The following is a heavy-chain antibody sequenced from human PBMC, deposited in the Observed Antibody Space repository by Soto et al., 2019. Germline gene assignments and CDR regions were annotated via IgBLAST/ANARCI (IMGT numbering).Heavy chain of an antibody. Sequence: GGSLRLSCAASGFTVSSNYMSWVRQAPGKGLEWVSVIYSGGSTYYADSVKGRFTISRDNSKNTLYLQMNSLRAEDTAVYYCARELRAVTTLHAFDIWGQGTMVTVSS. D-gene: IGHD4-17*01. CDR2: IYSGGST. V-gene: IGHV3-53*01. CDR1: GFTVSSNY. J-gene: IGHJ3*02. CDR3: ARELRAVTTLHAFDI.